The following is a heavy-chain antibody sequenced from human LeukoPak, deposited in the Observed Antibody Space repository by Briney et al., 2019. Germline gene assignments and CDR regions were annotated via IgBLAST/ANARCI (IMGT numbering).Heavy chain of an antibody. CDR3: ARENSWIRGVNRDRAYYGMDV. D-gene: IGHD3-10*01. Sequence: SETLSLTCTVSGGSISSSSYYWGWIRQPPGKGLEWIGSIYYSGSTYYNPSLKSRVTISVDTSKNQFSLKLSSVTAADTAVYYCARENSWIRGVNRDRAYYGMDVWGQGTTVTVSS. V-gene: IGHV4-39*07. J-gene: IGHJ6*02. CDR1: GGSISSSSYY. CDR2: IYYSGST.